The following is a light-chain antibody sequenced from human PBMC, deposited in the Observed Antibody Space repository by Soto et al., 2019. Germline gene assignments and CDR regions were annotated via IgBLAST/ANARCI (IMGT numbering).Light chain of an antibody. Sequence: EIVLTQSPGTLYLSPGERATLSCRASQSVSNNYLACYQQKPGQAPRLLIYGASNRATGIPDRFSGSGSGTDFTLTISRLEPEDFAVYYCQQYGSSGTFGQGTKVDIK. J-gene: IGKJ1*01. V-gene: IGKV3-20*01. CDR3: QQYGSSGT. CDR2: GAS. CDR1: QSVSNNY.